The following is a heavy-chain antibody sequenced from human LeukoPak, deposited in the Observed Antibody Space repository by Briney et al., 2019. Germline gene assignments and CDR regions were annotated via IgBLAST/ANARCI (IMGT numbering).Heavy chain of an antibody. V-gene: IGHV3-23*01. CDR3: AKDITQGYTFGSIEQDY. Sequence: GGSLRLSCAASGVTFSRYAMSWVRQAPGKGLEWVSAISESGTGTYYADSVKGRFTISRDNSKNTLSLQMNSLRAEDTAVYYCAKDITQGYTFGSIEQDYWGQGTLVTVSS. CDR1: GVTFSRYA. D-gene: IGHD5-18*01. J-gene: IGHJ4*02. CDR2: ISESGTGT.